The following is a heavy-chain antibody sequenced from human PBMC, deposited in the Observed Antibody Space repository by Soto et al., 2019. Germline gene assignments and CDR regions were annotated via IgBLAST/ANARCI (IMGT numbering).Heavy chain of an antibody. Sequence: QVQLVQSGAEVKKPGASVKVSCKASGYTFTSYYMHWVRQAPGQGLEWMGIINPSGGSTSYAQKFQGRVNMTRDTSTSTVYMELSSLRSADTAVYYCARGGKREMATSSYVDYWGQGTLVTVSS. J-gene: IGHJ4*02. CDR1: GYTFTSYY. D-gene: IGHD5-12*01. CDR2: INPSGGST. V-gene: IGHV1-46*01. CDR3: ARGGKREMATSSYVDY.